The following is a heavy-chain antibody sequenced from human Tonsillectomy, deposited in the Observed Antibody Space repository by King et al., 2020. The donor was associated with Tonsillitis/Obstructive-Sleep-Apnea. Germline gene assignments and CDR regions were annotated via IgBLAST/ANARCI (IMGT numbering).Heavy chain of an antibody. V-gene: IGHV1-46*01. Sequence: HGQLVQSGAEVKKPGASVKVSCKASGYTFTSYYMHWVRQAPGQGLEWMGIINPSGGSTSYAQKFQGRVTMNRDTSTSTVYMELISLRSEDTAVYYCARGCGSGYHNCDAFDIWGQGTMVTVSS. J-gene: IGHJ3*02. CDR1: GYTFTSYY. CDR2: INPSGGST. D-gene: IGHD3-22*01. CDR3: ARGCGSGYHNCDAFDI.